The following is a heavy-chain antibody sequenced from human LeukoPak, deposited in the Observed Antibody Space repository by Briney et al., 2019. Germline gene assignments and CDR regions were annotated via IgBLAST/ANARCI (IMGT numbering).Heavy chain of an antibody. CDR3: AKGGLLLWGSYSDS. V-gene: IGHV3-23*01. J-gene: IGHJ4*02. D-gene: IGHD3-16*01. Sequence: SGESLSLYCVASGFTFSNYGMSWVRQAPGQGLEWVSGINPGGGTRYADSMKGRFTISRDNSKNTLYLQMSSLRAEDTALYFCAKGGLLLWGSYSDSWGQGTLVTVSS. CDR2: INPGGGT. CDR1: GFTFSNYG.